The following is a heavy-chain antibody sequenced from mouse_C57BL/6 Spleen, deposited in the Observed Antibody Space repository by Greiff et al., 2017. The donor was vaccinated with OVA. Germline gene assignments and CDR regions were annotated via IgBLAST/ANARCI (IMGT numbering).Heavy chain of an antibody. V-gene: IGHV1-31*01. CDR3: ARDAITTVVGGYFDY. J-gene: IGHJ2*01. D-gene: IGHD1-1*01. CDR2: IYPYNGVS. CDR1: GYSFTGYY. Sequence: VQLKRSGPELVKPGASVKISCKASGYSFTGYYMHWVKQSHGNILDWIGYIYPYNGVSSYNQKFKGKATLTVDKSSSTAYMELRSLTSEDSAVYYCARDAITTVVGGYFDYWGQGTTLTVSS.